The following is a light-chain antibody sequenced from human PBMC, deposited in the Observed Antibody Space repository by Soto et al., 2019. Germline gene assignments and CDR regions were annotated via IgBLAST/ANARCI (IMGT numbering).Light chain of an antibody. CDR3: QQYNNWPST. CDR1: QSVSNDF. Sequence: EIVLTQSPGILSLSPGERATLSCRASQSVSNDFLAWYQQKSGQAPRLLIYAASTRATDIPARFSGSGSGTEFTLTISNLQSEDFVVYYCQQYNNWPSTFGQGTKVDI. V-gene: IGKV3-15*01. J-gene: IGKJ1*01. CDR2: AAS.